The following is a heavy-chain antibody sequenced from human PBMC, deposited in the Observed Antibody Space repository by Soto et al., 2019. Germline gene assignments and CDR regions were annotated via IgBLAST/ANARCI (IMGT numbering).Heavy chain of an antibody. CDR2: IYSGGST. CDR1: GFTVSSNY. V-gene: IGHV3-66*01. D-gene: IGHD2-15*01. Sequence: GGSLRLSCAASGFTVSSNYMSWVRQAPGKGLEWVSIIYSGGSTYYADSGKGRFTISRDKSKNTLYLQMNSLRAEDTAVYYCARGGIVVVVAATFHGAFDIWGQGTMVTVSS. J-gene: IGHJ3*02. CDR3: ARGGIVVVVAATFHGAFDI.